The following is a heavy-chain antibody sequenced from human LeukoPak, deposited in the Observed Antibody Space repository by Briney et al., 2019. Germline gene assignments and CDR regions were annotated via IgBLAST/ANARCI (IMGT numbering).Heavy chain of an antibody. V-gene: IGHV3-23*01. CDR3: AKPAISSRGWYYDY. J-gene: IGHJ4*02. D-gene: IGHD6-19*01. Sequence: GGSLRLSCAASGFTFTDAWMSWVRQAPGKGLEWVSAINDSGGSTYYADSVKGRFTISRDNSKNTLYLQMNSLRAEDTAVYYCAKPAISSRGWYYDYWGQGTLVTVSS. CDR2: INDSGGST. CDR1: GFTFTDAW.